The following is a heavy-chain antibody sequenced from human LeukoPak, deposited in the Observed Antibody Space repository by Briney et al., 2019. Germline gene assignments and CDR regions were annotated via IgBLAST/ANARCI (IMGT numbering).Heavy chain of an antibody. CDR1: GGTFSSYA. Sequence: SVKVSCKASGGTFSSYAISWVRQAPGQGLEWMGRIIPIFGTANYAQKFQGRVTITTDESTSTAYMELSSLRSEDTAVYYCAGGYVPGVTDYYYYMDVWGKGTTVTVSS. CDR2: IIPIFGTA. D-gene: IGHD3-10*02. V-gene: IGHV1-69*05. CDR3: AGGYVPGVTDYYYYMDV. J-gene: IGHJ6*03.